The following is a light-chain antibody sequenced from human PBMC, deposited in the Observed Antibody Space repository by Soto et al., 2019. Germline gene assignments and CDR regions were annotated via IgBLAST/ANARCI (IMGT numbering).Light chain of an antibody. CDR1: SSNIGTNT. CDR3: AAWDGSLNGVA. Sequence: QSVLTQPPSASGTPGQRVTISCSGSSSNIGTNTVNWYQQFPGTAPKFLIYSNNQRPSGVPDRFSGSKSGTSASLAISGLQSEDEADYYCAAWDGSLNGVAFGGGTKVTVL. V-gene: IGLV1-44*01. CDR2: SNN. J-gene: IGLJ2*01.